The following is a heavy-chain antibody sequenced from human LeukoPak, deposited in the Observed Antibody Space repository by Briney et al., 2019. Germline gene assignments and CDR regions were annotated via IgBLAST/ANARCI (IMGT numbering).Heavy chain of an antibody. CDR1: GFTFSSYS. D-gene: IGHD1-26*01. V-gene: IGHV3-21*01. CDR2: ISSSSSYI. CDR3: ARVVGGLPYYYYGMDV. J-gene: IGHJ6*02. Sequence: GGSLRLSCAASGFTFSSYSMNWVRQAPGKGLEWVSSISSSSSYIYYADSVKGRFTISRDNAKNSLYLQMNSLRAEDTAVYYCARVVGGLPYYYYGMDVWGQGTTVTVSS.